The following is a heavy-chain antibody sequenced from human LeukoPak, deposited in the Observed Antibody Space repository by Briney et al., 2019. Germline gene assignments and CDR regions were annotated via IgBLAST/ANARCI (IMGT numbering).Heavy chain of an antibody. Sequence: GGSLRLSCVASGFSYSNYWMSWVRQAPGKGLEWVATIKEDGSDKSYVDSVKGRFTISRDNAKNSLYLQMNSLRVEDTAVYYCARDNYGDYTYWGQGNLVTVSS. D-gene: IGHD2-21*02. CDR3: ARDNYGDYTY. CDR2: IKEDGSDK. CDR1: GFSYSNYW. V-gene: IGHV3-7*01. J-gene: IGHJ4*02.